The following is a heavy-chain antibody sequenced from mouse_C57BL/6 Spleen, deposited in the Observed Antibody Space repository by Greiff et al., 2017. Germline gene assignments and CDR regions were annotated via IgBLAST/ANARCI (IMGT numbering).Heavy chain of an antibody. CDR3: ARKITGTGDY. Sequence: VQLQQPGAELVKPGASVKLSCKASGYTFTSYWMHWVKQRPGQDLEWIGMIHPNSGSTNYNEKFKSKATLTVDKSSSTAYMQLSSLTSEDAAVYYCARKITGTGDYWGQGTTLTVSS. CDR2: IHPNSGST. V-gene: IGHV1-64*01. D-gene: IGHD4-1*01. CDR1: GYTFTSYW. J-gene: IGHJ2*01.